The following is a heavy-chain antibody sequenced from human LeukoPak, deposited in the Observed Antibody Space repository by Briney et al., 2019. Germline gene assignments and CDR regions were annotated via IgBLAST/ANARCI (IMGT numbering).Heavy chain of an antibody. D-gene: IGHD6-13*01. CDR3: AKDRGQQLHYGMDV. V-gene: IGHV3-9*01. CDR1: GFTFDDYA. J-gene: IGHJ6*02. Sequence: GGSLRLFCAASGFTFDDYAMHWVRQAPGKGLEWVSGISWNSGSIGYADSVKGRFTISRDNAKNSLYLQMNSLRAEDTALYYCAKDRGQQLHYGMDVWGQGTTVTVSS. CDR2: ISWNSGSI.